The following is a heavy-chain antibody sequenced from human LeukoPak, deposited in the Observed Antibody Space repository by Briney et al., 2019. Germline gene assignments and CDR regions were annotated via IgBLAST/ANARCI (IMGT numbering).Heavy chain of an antibody. Sequence: GGSLRLSCAASGFTFSSYAMHWVRQAPGKGLEWVAVISYDGSNKYYADSVKGRFTISRDNSKNTLYLQMNSLRAEDTAVYYCARETPGGYAPIGAFDIWGRGTMVTVSS. CDR2: ISYDGSNK. D-gene: IGHD2-2*01. J-gene: IGHJ3*02. V-gene: IGHV3-30-3*01. CDR1: GFTFSSYA. CDR3: ARETPGGYAPIGAFDI.